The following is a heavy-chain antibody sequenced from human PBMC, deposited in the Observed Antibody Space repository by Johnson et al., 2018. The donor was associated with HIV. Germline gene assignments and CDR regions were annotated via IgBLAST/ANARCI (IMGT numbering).Heavy chain of an antibody. CDR2: ISYDGANK. V-gene: IGHV3-30*04. CDR1: EFTFSTFSRNA. J-gene: IGHJ3*02. D-gene: IGHD2-8*02. CDR3: AKELDREVLDLWAFHT. Sequence: QVQLVESGGGVVQPGRSLRLSCAASEFTFSTFSRNAMHWVRQAPGKGLEWVTHISYDGANKYYSGSVRGRFTISRDNSRNTLNLQMDSLREDDTAVYYCAKELDREVLDLWAFHTWGQGKVVTVSS.